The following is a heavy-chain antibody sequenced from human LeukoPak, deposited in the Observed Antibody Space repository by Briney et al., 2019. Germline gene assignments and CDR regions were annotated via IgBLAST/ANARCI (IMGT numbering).Heavy chain of an antibody. CDR1: GFTFSSYK. D-gene: IGHD3-3*02. Sequence: GGSLRLSCEVSGFTFSSYKFHWVRQAPGKGLEWISYIYSSGTFIDYADSAKGRFTISRDNAKNSLYLQMNSLRDEDTAIYYCVREGISDSNFDYWGQGTLVTVSS. CDR3: VREGISDSNFDY. CDR2: IYSSGTFI. J-gene: IGHJ4*02. V-gene: IGHV3-48*03.